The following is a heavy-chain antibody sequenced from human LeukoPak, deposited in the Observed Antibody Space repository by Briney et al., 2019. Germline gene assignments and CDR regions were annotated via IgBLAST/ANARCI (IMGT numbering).Heavy chain of an antibody. CDR3: ARGLRDDYDSSGYTFDY. V-gene: IGHV4-34*01. Sequence: SETLSLTCAVYGGSFRGYYWSWIRQPPGKGLEWIGEINHSGSTNYNPSLKSRVTISVDTSKNQFSLKLSSVTAADTAVYYCARGLRDDYDSSGYTFDYWGQGTLVTVSS. CDR2: INHSGST. CDR1: GGSFRGYY. D-gene: IGHD3-22*01. J-gene: IGHJ4*02.